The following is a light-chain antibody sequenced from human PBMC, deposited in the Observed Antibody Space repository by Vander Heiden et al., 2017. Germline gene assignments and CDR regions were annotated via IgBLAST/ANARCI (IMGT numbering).Light chain of an antibody. CDR1: QSINTW. CDR2: DAS. CDR3: QQYNIYPS. V-gene: IGKV1-5*01. Sequence: DIQMTQSPSTPSASVGDRVTITCRASQSINTWLAWYQQKPGKAPKLLIYDASTLESGVPSRFSGSGSGTEFSLTISSLQPDDFATYFCQQYNIYPSFGQGTKLEIK. J-gene: IGKJ2*01.